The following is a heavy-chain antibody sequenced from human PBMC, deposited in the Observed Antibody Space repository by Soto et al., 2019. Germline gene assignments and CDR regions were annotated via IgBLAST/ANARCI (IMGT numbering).Heavy chain of an antibody. J-gene: IGHJ4*02. CDR2: INAGNCNT. D-gene: IGHD2-15*01. Sequence: ASVKVSCKASGYTFTSYAMHWVRQAPGQRLEWMGWINAGNCNTKYSQKFQGRVTITRDTSASTAYMELSSLRSEDTAVYYCARDLGGWPDYWGQGTLVTVSS. V-gene: IGHV1-3*01. CDR3: ARDLGGWPDY. CDR1: GYTFTSYA.